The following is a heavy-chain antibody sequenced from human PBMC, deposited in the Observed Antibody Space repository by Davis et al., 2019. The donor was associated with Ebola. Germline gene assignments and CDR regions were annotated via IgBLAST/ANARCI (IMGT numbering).Heavy chain of an antibody. D-gene: IGHD2-15*01. CDR3: ALTVAATYFDWYFDL. V-gene: IGHV3-66*02. CDR1: GFTVSSNY. J-gene: IGHJ2*01. CDR2: IYSGGST. Sequence: PGGSLRLSCAASGFTVSSNYMSWVRQAPGKGLEWVSVIYSGGSTYYADSVKGRFTISRDNSKNTLYLQMNSLRAEDTAVYYCALTVAATYFDWYFDLWGRGTLVTVSS.